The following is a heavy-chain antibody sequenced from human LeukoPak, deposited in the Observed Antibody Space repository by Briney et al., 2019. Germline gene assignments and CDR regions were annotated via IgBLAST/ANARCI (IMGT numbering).Heavy chain of an antibody. CDR1: GFTFSSYA. CDR2: ISSNGGST. CDR3: ARLGSGSYPTFDY. Sequence: GGSLRLSCAASGFTFSSYAMHWVRQAPGKGLEYVSAISSNGGSTYYANSVKGRFTISRDNAKNSLYLQMNSLRAEDTAVYYCARLGSGSYPTFDYWGQGTLVTVSS. J-gene: IGHJ4*02. V-gene: IGHV3-64*01. D-gene: IGHD3-10*01.